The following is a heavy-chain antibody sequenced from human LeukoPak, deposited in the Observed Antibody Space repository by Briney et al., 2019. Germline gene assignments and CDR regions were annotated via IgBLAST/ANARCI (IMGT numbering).Heavy chain of an antibody. CDR1: GFTFSIYA. V-gene: IGHV3-48*01. Sequence: GGSLRLSCSGSGFTFSIYAMNWVRQAPGKGLEWVSYILSSSSTIYYADSVKGRFTISRDNAKNSLYLQMNSLRAEDTAVYYCARDGGYSYEFDYWGQGTLVTVSS. CDR3: ARDGGYSYEFDY. J-gene: IGHJ4*02. CDR2: ILSSSSTI. D-gene: IGHD5-18*01.